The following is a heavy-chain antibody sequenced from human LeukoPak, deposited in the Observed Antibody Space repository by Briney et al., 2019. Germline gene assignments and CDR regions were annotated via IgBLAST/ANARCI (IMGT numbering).Heavy chain of an antibody. CDR3: AKDARRSSGWWFFDH. Sequence: GRSLRLSCAASGFVFSSLDMSWVRQAPGKGLEWVSGNTHSGYGTYYADSVKGRFTISRDNSKNTLYLQMNSLRAEDTAVYFCAKDARRSSGWWFFDHWGQGTLVTVSS. CDR2: NTHSGYGT. J-gene: IGHJ4*02. CDR1: GFVFSSLD. D-gene: IGHD6-19*01. V-gene: IGHV3-23*01.